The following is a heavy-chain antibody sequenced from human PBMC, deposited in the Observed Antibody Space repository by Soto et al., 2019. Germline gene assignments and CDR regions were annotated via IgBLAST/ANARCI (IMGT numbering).Heavy chain of an antibody. CDR2: ISTSGDST. D-gene: IGHD2-2*01. CDR1: GFTFSSYA. J-gene: IGHJ4*02. CDR3: AINSRYCSSTSCYAD. V-gene: IGHV3-23*01. Sequence: VGSLRLSCAASGFTFSSYAMSWVRQAPGKGPEWVSGISTSGDSTYYADSVKGRFTISRDNSKDTLYLQMNSLRAGDTAVYYCAINSRYCSSTSCYADWGQGTLVTVSS.